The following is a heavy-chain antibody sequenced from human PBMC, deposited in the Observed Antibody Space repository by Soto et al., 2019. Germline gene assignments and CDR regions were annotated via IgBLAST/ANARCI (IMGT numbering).Heavy chain of an antibody. J-gene: IGHJ3*02. V-gene: IGHV4-31*03. D-gene: IGHD4-17*01. CDR1: GGSVTGGGFC. CDR3: ASRDYGYTFNI. CDR2: MCYSGST. Sequence: SETLSLTCTVSGGSVTGGGFCWSCIRQHPGEGLEFIGYMCYSGSTNYNPSLKSRVAISIDTSKNQFSLTLTFVTAADTAVYYCASRDYGYTFNIWGQGTMVTVSS.